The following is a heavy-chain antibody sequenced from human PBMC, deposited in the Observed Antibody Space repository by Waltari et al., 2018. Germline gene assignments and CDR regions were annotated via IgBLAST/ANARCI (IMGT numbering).Heavy chain of an antibody. V-gene: IGHV4-4*02. Sequence: QVQLQESGPGLVKSSETLSLTCTVSGESLSSSDWWTWVRQSPGKGLGWIGEISHSGDTDYPPSLKGRVTISADRSRNQFSLNLNSVTAADTAVYYCARARYFGLLFAWFDPWGQGTLVTVSS. CDR2: ISHSGDT. J-gene: IGHJ5*02. D-gene: IGHD2-21*02. CDR1: GESLSSSDW. CDR3: ARARYFGLLFAWFDP.